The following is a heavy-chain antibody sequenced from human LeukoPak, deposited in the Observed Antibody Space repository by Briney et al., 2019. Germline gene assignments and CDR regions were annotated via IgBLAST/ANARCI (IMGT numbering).Heavy chain of an antibody. J-gene: IGHJ4*02. CDR2: ISSSSSYI. V-gene: IGHV3-21*01. Sequence: NPGGSLRLSCAASGFTFSSYSMNWVRQAPGKGLEWVSSISSSSSYIYYADSVKGRFTISRDNAKNSLYLQMNSLRAEDTAVYYCATPMLRGAAAVDGLDYWGQGTLVTVSS. D-gene: IGHD6-13*01. CDR1: GFTFSSYS. CDR3: ATPMLRGAAAVDGLDY.